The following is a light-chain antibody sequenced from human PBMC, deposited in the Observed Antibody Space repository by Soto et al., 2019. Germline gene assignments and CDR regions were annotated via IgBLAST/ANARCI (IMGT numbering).Light chain of an antibody. CDR2: GSS. CDR1: QNINNW. J-gene: IGKJ2*03. CDR3: QQYDTFSYS. V-gene: IGKV1-5*03. Sequence: DIQMTQSPSTLSASVGDRVTITCRASQNINNWLAWNQQKAGKAPKLLIFGSSTLETGVPSRFSGGGSGTEFTLTISGLQPEDFATYYCQQYDTFSYSFGQGTKLEI.